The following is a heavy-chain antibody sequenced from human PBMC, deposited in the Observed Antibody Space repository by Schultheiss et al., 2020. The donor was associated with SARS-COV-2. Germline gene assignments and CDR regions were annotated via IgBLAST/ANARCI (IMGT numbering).Heavy chain of an antibody. CDR3: AKEGGTIFGVVTPFQYMDV. CDR2: IYYSGST. Sequence: SETLSLTCTVSGGSISSGGYYWSWIRQHPGKGLEWIGYIYYSGSTYYNPSLKSRVTMSVDTSKNQFSLKLSSVTAADTAVYYCAKEGGTIFGVVTPFQYMDVWGKGTTVTVSS. D-gene: IGHD3-3*01. CDR1: GGSISSGGYY. J-gene: IGHJ6*03. V-gene: IGHV4-61*08.